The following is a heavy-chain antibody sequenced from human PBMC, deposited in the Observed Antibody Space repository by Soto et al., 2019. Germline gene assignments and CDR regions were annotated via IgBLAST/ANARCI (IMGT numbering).Heavy chain of an antibody. V-gene: IGHV1-69*13. Sequence: SVKVSCKASGGTFSSYAISWVRQAPGQGLEWMGGIIPIFGTANYAQKFQGRVTITADESTSTAYMELSSLRSEDTAVYYCARGGYCSGGSCYSVAKIYNWLDPWGQGTLVTVSS. CDR3: ARGGYCSGGSCYSVAKIYNWLDP. CDR1: GGTFSSYA. CDR2: IIPIFGTA. D-gene: IGHD2-15*01. J-gene: IGHJ5*02.